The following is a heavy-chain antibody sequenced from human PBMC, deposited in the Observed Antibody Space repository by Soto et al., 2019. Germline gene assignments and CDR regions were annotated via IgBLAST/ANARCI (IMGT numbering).Heavy chain of an antibody. CDR2: ISYSGTT. J-gene: IGHJ2*01. D-gene: IGHD4-17*01. CDR1: GGSISSGNYY. V-gene: IGHV4-30-4*01. Sequence: PSETLSLTCTVSGGSISSGNYYWSWIRQPPGKGLEWIGFISYSGTTHYSASLRSRVSISVDTSKNQFSLDLSSVTAADTAVYYCARDSDGDYPNWYFDLWGRGTLVTVSS. CDR3: ARDSDGDYPNWYFDL.